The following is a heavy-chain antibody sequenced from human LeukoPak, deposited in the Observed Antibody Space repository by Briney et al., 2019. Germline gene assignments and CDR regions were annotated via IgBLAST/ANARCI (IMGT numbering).Heavy chain of an antibody. J-gene: IGHJ4*02. V-gene: IGHV3-11*04. CDR1: GFTFIVDY. Sequence: GGSLRLSCAASGFTFIVDYMSWIRQAPGKGLEWLSYISSSGSTIYYADSVKGRFTISRDNAKNSLYLQMNSLRAEDTAVYYCPRSGLRYSGYAQSDYWGQGTLVTVSS. CDR2: ISSSGSTI. CDR3: PRSGLRYSGYAQSDY. D-gene: IGHD5-12*01.